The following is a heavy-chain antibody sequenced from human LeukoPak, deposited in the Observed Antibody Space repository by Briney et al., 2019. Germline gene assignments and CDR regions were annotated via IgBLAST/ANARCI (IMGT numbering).Heavy chain of an antibody. J-gene: IGHJ4*02. V-gene: IGHV1-18*01. CDR2: ISAYNGNT. D-gene: IGHD3-22*01. Sequence: GASVKVSCKASGYTFTSYGISWVRQAPGQGLEWIGWISAYNGNTNYAQKLQGRVTMTTDTSTSTAYMELRSLRSDDTAVYYCARSPYYDSSGYYYFDYWGQGTLVTVSS. CDR1: GYTFTSYG. CDR3: ARSPYYDSSGYYYFDY.